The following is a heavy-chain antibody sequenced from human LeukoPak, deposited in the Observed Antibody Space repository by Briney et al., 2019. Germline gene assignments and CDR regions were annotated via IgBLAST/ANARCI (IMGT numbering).Heavy chain of an antibody. CDR1: GFTFSSYG. D-gene: IGHD3-22*01. CDR3: ARGNYDSSGYYSSNWFDP. J-gene: IGHJ5*02. V-gene: IGHV3-33*01. Sequence: PGGSLRLSCAASGFTFSSYGMHWVRQAPGKGLEWVAVIWYDGSNKYYADSVKGRFTISRDNSKNTLYLQMNSLRAEDTAVYYCARGNYDSSGYYSSNWFDPWGQGTLVTVSS. CDR2: IWYDGSNK.